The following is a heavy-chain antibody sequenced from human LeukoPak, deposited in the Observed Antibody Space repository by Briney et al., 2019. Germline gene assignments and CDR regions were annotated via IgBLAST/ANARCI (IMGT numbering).Heavy chain of an antibody. V-gene: IGHV1-2*06. CDR1: GYTFTGYY. D-gene: IGHD1-26*01. J-gene: IGHJ4*02. Sequence: GASVEVSCKASGYTFTGYYMHWVRQAPGQGLEWMGRINPNSGGTNYAQKFQGRVTMARDTSISTAYMELSRLRSDDTAVYYCARYSGSYSDAGAYFDYWGQGTLVTVSS. CDR3: ARYSGSYSDAGAYFDY. CDR2: INPNSGGT.